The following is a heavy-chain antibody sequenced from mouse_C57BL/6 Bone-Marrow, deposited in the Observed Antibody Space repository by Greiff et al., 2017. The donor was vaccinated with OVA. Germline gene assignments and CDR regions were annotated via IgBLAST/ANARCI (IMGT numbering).Heavy chain of an antibody. V-gene: IGHV1-50*01. CDR3: ARWRYYDYDNY. Sequence: VQLQQPGAELVKPGASVKLSCKASGYTFTSYWMQWVKQRPGQGLEWIGEIDPSDSYTNYNQKFKGKATLTVDTSSSTAYMQLSSLTSEDSAVYYCARWRYYDYDNYWGQGTTLTVSS. CDR1: GYTFTSYW. J-gene: IGHJ2*01. D-gene: IGHD2-4*01. CDR2: IDPSDSYT.